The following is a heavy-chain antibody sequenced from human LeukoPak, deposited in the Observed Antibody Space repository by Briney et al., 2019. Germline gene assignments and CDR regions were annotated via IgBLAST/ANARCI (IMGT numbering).Heavy chain of an antibody. CDR3: TRDLLSVDNYDALDI. V-gene: IGHV1-18*01. Sequence: ASVKVSCKASGYTFTSYGINWVRQAPGQGLEWMGWISAYNGNTNYAQKLQGRVTMTTDTSTSTAYMELISLTSEDTAMYYCTRDLLSVDNYDALDIWGQGTMVTVSS. CDR2: ISAYNGNT. CDR1: GYTFTSYG. D-gene: IGHD5-12*01. J-gene: IGHJ3*02.